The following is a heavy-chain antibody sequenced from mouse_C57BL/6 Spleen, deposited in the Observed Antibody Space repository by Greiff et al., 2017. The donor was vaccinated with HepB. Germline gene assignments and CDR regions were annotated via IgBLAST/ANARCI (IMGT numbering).Heavy chain of an antibody. CDR1: GYTFTSYW. V-gene: IGHV1-72*01. CDR3: AKDEGTGTAYYFDY. CDR2: IDPNSGGT. J-gene: IGHJ2*01. Sequence: QVQLQQPGAELVKPGASVKLSCKASGYTFTSYWMHWVKQRPGRGLEWIGRIDPNSGGTKYNEKFKSKATLTVDEPSSTAYMQLSSLTSEDSAVYYCAKDEGTGTAYYFDYWGQGTTLTVSS. D-gene: IGHD4-1*01.